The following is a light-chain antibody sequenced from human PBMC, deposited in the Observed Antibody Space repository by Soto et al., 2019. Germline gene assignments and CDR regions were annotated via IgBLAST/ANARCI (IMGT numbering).Light chain of an antibody. CDR3: QQYNTPPYS. Sequence: EVVMTQSPATLSASPGERVILSCRASQTIGSNLAWYQQRPGQAPRLLMYGASTRATETPARFSGSGSATDFTLTISSLQSEDFAVYYCQQYNTPPYSFGQGTKLEIK. CDR2: GAS. V-gene: IGKV3-15*01. J-gene: IGKJ2*03. CDR1: QTIGSN.